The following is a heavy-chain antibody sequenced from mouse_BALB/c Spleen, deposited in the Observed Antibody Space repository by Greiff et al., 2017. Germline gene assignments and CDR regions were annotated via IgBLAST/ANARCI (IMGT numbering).Heavy chain of an antibody. CDR3: ARNFHAMDY. CDR1: GFTFSSFG. Sequence: EVQGVESGGGLVQPGGSRKLSCAASGFTFSSFGMQWVRQAPEKGLEWVAYISSGSSTIYYADTVKGRFTISRDNPKNTLFLQMTSLRSEDTAMYYYARNFHAMDYWGQGTSVTVSS. J-gene: IGHJ4*01. V-gene: IGHV5-17*02. CDR2: ISSGSSTI.